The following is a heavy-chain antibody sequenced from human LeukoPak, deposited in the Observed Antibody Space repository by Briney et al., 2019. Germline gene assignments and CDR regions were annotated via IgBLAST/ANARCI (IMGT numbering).Heavy chain of an antibody. CDR2: ISSSSSYI. CDR1: GFTFSSYS. Sequence: GGSLRLSCAASGFTFSSYSMNWVRQAPGKGLEWVSSISSSSSYIYYADSVKGRFTISRDNAKNSLYLQMNSLRAEDTAVYYCAAITMVRGVLISYFDYWGQGTLVTVSS. V-gene: IGHV3-21*04. D-gene: IGHD3-10*01. CDR3: AAITMVRGVLISYFDY. J-gene: IGHJ4*02.